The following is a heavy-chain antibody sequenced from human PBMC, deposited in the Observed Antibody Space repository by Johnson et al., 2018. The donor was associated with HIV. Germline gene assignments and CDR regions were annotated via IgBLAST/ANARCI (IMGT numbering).Heavy chain of an antibody. J-gene: IGHJ3*02. CDR2: ISSNGGST. CDR1: GFTFSSYA. V-gene: IGHV3-64*04. Sequence: QVQLVESGGGLVKPGGSLRLSCAASGFTFSSYAMHWVRQAPGKGLEYVSAISSNGGSTYYADSVEGRFTISRDNSKNTVLLQMNSLRVEDTAVYYCARGGHCGGDCAGAKQAFDIWGQGTMVTVSS. D-gene: IGHD2-21*01. CDR3: ARGGHCGGDCAGAKQAFDI.